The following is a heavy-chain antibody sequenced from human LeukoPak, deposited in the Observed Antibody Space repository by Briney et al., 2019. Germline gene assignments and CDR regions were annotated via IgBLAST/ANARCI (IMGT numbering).Heavy chain of an antibody. D-gene: IGHD3-3*01. J-gene: IGHJ4*02. CDR3: ARTDLWSGYHRGYFDY. Sequence: GGSLRLSCAASGFAFSTYWMTWVRQAPGKGLEWVAKIKQDGSEKYYVDSVKGRSTISRDNAKNSLYLQMNSLRVEDTAVYYCARTDLWSGYHRGYFDYWGQGTLVTVSS. CDR1: GFAFSTYW. V-gene: IGHV3-7*05. CDR2: IKQDGSEK.